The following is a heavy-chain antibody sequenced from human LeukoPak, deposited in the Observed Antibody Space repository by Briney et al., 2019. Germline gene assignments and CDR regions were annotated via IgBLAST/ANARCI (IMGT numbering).Heavy chain of an antibody. J-gene: IGHJ2*01. CDR1: GGSISSYY. V-gene: IGHV4-59*01. Sequence: SETLSLTCTVSGGSISSYYWSWIRQPPGKGLEWMGYIYYSGSTNYNPSLKSRVTISVDTSKNQFSLKLSSVTAADTAVYYCAREVAVAGKRLDWYFDLWGRGTLVTVSS. CDR3: AREVAVAGKRLDWYFDL. D-gene: IGHD6-19*01. CDR2: IYYSGST.